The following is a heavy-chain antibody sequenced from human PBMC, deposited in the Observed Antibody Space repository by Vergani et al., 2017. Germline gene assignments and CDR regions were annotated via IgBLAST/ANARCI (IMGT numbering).Heavy chain of an antibody. Sequence: QVRLQESGPGLAKPSQTLSLTCIVSGGSISSGSYYWSWIRQPAGKGLEWIGRIYTSGSTNYNPSLKSRVTISVDTTKNQFSRKMSYVTAADTAVYYCAGYRSGTRGSYDYYMDYWGKGTTVTVSS. J-gene: IGHJ6*03. V-gene: IGHV4-61*02. CDR2: IYTSGST. CDR3: AGYRSGTRGSYDYYMDY. D-gene: IGHD6-25*01. CDR1: GGSISSGSYY.